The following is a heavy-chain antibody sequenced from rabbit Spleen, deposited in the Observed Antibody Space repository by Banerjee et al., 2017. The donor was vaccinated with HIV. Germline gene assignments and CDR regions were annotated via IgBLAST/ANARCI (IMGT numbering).Heavy chain of an antibody. V-gene: IGHV1S40*01. D-gene: IGHD1-1*01. J-gene: IGHJ2*01. CDR3: ASRVDYAADGYLGVFDP. CDR2: IDTGGDST. Sequence: QSLEESGGDLVKPGASLTLTCTGSGFSFSSYYYMCWVRQAPGKGLEWIGCIDTGGDSTYYASWAKGRFTISKTSSTPVTLQMTSLTAADTATYFCASRVDYAADGYLGVFDPWGPGTLVTVS. CDR1: GFSFSSYYY.